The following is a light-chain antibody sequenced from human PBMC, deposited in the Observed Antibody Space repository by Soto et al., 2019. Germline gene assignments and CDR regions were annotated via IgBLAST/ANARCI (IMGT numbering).Light chain of an antibody. Sequence: DIQMTQSPSSLSASVGDRVTITCRASQSISNYLNWYQQKPGKAPKLLIYAASSLQSGVPSRFSGSGSGTDFTLTISSLQPEDFATYYCHQSDSIPRTFGQGTKVEIK. CDR3: HQSDSIPRT. J-gene: IGKJ1*01. V-gene: IGKV1-39*01. CDR1: QSISNY. CDR2: AAS.